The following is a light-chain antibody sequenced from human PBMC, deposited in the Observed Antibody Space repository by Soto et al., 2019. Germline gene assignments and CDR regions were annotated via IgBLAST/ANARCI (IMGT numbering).Light chain of an antibody. V-gene: IGKV1-39*01. CDR2: AAS. CDR3: QQSYSTPPWT. J-gene: IGKJ1*01. Sequence: DIQITQSPSSLSASVGDRVTITCRASQSISSYLNWYQQKPGKAPKLLIYAASSLQSGVPSRFSGSGSGTEFTLTISSLQPEDFATYYCQQSYSTPPWTFGQGTRWIS. CDR1: QSISSY.